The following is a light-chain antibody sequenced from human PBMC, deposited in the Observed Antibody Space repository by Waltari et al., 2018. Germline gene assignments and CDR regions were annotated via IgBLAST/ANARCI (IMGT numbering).Light chain of an antibody. CDR3: HSFDSSLSTGVV. Sequence: QSVLTQPPSVSGAHGQRVTISCTGTSSNIGAGHDVHWYQQFPGTAPKLLIYGNSNRPSGVPDRFSGSKSDTSASLTITGLQAEDEADYFCHSFDSSLSTGVVFGGGTKVTVL. V-gene: IGLV1-40*01. CDR2: GNS. J-gene: IGLJ2*01. CDR1: SSNIGAGHD.